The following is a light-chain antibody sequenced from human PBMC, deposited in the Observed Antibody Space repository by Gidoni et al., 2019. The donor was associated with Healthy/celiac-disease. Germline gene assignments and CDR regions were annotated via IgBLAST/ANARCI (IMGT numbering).Light chain of an antibody. CDR2: QDS. CDR3: QAWDSSTVV. Sequence: SYALTQPPSVSVSPGQTASITCPGDTLGDKYACWYQQKPGQSPVLVIYQDSKRPSGLPERFSGSNSGNTATMTISGTQAMDEADYYCQAWDSSTVVFGGGTKLTVL. J-gene: IGLJ2*01. CDR1: TLGDKY. V-gene: IGLV3-1*01.